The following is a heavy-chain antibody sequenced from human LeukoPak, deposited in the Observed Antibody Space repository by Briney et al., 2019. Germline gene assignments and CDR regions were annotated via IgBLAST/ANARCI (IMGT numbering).Heavy chain of an antibody. CDR2: MNPNSGNT. Sequence: ASVKVSCKASGYTFTSYDINWVRQATGQGLEWMGWMNPNSGNTGYAQKFQGRVTMTRNTSISTAYMELSSLRSEDTAVYYCAMGILGYSSSWYDAFDIWGQGTMVTVSS. CDR3: AMGILGYSSSWYDAFDI. J-gene: IGHJ3*02. V-gene: IGHV1-8*01. CDR1: GYTFTSYD. D-gene: IGHD6-13*01.